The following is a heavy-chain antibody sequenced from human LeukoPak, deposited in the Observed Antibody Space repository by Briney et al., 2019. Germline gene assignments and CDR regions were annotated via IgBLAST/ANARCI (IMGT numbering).Heavy chain of an antibody. V-gene: IGHV4-39*07. CDR3: ASLVTYCSSTSCTDY. CDR1: GGSISSSSYY. Sequence: SETLSLTCTVSGGSISSSSYYWGWIRQPPGKGLEWIGSIYYSGSTYYNPSLKSRVTISVDTSKNQFSLKLSSVAAADTAIYYCASLVTYCSSTSCTDYWGQGTLVTVSS. D-gene: IGHD2-2*01. CDR2: IYYSGST. J-gene: IGHJ4*02.